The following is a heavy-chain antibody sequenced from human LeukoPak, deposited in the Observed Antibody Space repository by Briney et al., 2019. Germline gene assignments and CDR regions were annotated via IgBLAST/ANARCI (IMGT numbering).Heavy chain of an antibody. Sequence: GGSLRLSCAASGFNFNNYAMTWVRQTPGRGLQWVSGISGSGTYTYYADSVRGRFAISRDKSKNTLYLQMNSLRAEDTAVYYCAREAQVGQQLVPSYFDYWGQGTLVTVSS. CDR1: GFNFNNYA. D-gene: IGHD6-13*01. J-gene: IGHJ4*02. V-gene: IGHV3-23*01. CDR2: ISGSGTYT. CDR3: AREAQVGQQLVPSYFDY.